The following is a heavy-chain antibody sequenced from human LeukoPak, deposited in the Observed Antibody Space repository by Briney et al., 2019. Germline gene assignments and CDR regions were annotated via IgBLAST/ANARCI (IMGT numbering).Heavy chain of an antibody. D-gene: IGHD5-18*01. J-gene: IGHJ4*02. CDR1: GFAFSDYY. CDR3: ARLLNTAMVRAPDY. V-gene: IGHV3-11*04. CDR2: ISSSGSTI. Sequence: GGSLRLSCAASGFAFSDYYMSWIRQAPGKGLEWVSYISSSGSTIYYGDSVKGRFTISRDNAKNSVYLQMNRLRAEDTAVYYCARLLNTAMVRAPDYWGQGTLVTVSS.